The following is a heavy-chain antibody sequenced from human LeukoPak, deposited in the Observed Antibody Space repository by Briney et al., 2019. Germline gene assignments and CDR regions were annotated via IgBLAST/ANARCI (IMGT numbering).Heavy chain of an antibody. V-gene: IGHV4-59*01. Sequence: PSETLSLTCTVSGGSLSSYSWSWIRQPPGKGLEWIGYFYYSGITKYNPSLKSRVTISVDTSKNQLSLKLSSVTAADTAVYYCARSQTTASNWFDPWGQGTLVTVSS. CDR1: GGSLSSYS. J-gene: IGHJ5*02. CDR3: ARSQTTASNWFDP. CDR2: FYYSGIT. D-gene: IGHD4-11*01.